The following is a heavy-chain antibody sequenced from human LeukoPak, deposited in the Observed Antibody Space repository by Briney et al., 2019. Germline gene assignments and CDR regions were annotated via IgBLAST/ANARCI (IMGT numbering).Heavy chain of an antibody. CDR3: ARELHCGGDCYSKNNWFDP. CDR2: IIPIFGTA. Sequence: SVKVSCKASGGTFSSYAISWVRQAPGQGLEWMGGIIPIFGTANYAQKFQGRVTITADESTSTAYMELSSLRSEDTAVYYCARELHCGGDCYSKNNWFDPWGQGTLVTVSS. CDR1: GGTFSSYA. J-gene: IGHJ5*02. V-gene: IGHV1-69*13. D-gene: IGHD2-21*02.